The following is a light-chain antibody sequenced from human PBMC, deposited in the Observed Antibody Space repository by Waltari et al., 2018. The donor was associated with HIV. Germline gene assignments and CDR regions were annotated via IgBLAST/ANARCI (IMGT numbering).Light chain of an antibody. J-gene: IGKJ2*01. CDR2: GAS. Sequence: EVVMTQSPATLSVSPGERATLTCRASQSVSVNLAWYQQKPGQPPRLLIYGASTRATGVPARFSGSGSETEFTLTISSLWSEDFAVYYCQQYNYWPPYTFGQGTKLEI. CDR3: QQYNYWPPYT. V-gene: IGKV3-15*01. CDR1: QSVSVN.